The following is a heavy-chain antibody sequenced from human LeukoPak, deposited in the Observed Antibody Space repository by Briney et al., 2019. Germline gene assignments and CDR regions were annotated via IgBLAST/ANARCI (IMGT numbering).Heavy chain of an antibody. CDR1: GGSISSHY. D-gene: IGHD2-21*02. CDR3: ARLLNNDNAGDPDTFDM. CDR2: IYYTGTT. Sequence: SETLSLTCTVSGGSISSHYWSWLRQSPERGLEWIGFIYYTGTTRYNPSLRGRVTMSVDSSRNHFSLKLTSMTAADTALYYCARLLNNDNAGDPDTFDMWGKGTMVTVSS. V-gene: IGHV4-59*11. J-gene: IGHJ3*02.